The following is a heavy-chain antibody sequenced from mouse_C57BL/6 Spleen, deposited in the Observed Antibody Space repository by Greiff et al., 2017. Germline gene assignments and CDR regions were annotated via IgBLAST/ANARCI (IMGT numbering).Heavy chain of an antibody. CDR3: ARLGADSYSYFDV. J-gene: IGHJ1*03. D-gene: IGHD2-12*01. CDR2: IYPSSGYT. CDR1: GYTFTSYW. Sequence: QVQLKESGAELAKPGASVKLSCKASGYTFTSYWMQWVKQRPGQGLEWIGYIYPSSGYTKYNQKFKDKATLTADKSSSTAYMQLSSLTYEDSAVYYCARLGADSYSYFDVWGTGTTVTVSS. V-gene: IGHV1-7*01.